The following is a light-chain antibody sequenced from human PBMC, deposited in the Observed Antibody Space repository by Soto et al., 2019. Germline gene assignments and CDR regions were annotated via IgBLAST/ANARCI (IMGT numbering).Light chain of an antibody. CDR3: AAWDDSLNGWV. CDR2: YDN. J-gene: IGLJ3*02. CDR1: SSNIGDNV. V-gene: IGLV1-36*01. Sequence: QSVLTQPPSVSGAPRQRVTISCSGSSSNIGDNVVSWYQQVPGKAPKLLIYYDNLLPSGVSDRFSGSKSGTSASLAISGLQSQDEADYYCAAWDDSLNGWVFGGGTKLTVL.